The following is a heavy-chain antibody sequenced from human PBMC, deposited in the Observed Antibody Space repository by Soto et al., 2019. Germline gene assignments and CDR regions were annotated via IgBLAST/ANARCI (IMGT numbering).Heavy chain of an antibody. CDR3: ARTVGYYYGMDV. J-gene: IGHJ6*04. Sequence: SVKVSCKASGGTFSSYTISWVRQAPGQGLEWMGRIIPILGIANYAQKFQGRVTITRDTSASTAYMELSSLRSEDTAVYYCARTVGYYYGMDVWGKGTRVTVSS. CDR2: IIPILGIA. V-gene: IGHV1-69*02. CDR1: GGTFSSYT. D-gene: IGHD4-17*01.